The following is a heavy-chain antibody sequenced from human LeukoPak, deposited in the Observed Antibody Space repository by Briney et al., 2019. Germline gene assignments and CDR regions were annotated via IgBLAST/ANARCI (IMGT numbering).Heavy chain of an antibody. V-gene: IGHV4-39*01. CDR1: GGSIISSSSY. CDR2: IYSSGST. CDR3: ARGTHYYDSGGYGYFDY. D-gene: IGHD3-22*01. J-gene: IGHJ4*02. Sequence: PSETLSLTCTVSGGSIISSSSYWGWIRQPPGKGLEWIGSIYSSGSTYYNPSLKNRVTISVDTSKNQFSLKLSSVTAADTAMYYCARGTHYYDSGGYGYFDYWGQGTLVTVSS.